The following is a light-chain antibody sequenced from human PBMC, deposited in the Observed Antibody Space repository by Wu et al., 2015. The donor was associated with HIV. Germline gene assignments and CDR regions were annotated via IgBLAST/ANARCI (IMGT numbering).Light chain of an antibody. J-gene: IGKJ1*01. CDR3: QKYNTAPWT. CDR1: HDINNN. V-gene: IGKV1-27*01. CDR2: AAS. Sequence: DIQMTQSPSSLSASVGDRVTISCQASHDINNNLNWYQQKPGKAPKVLIYAASTLQSGVPSRFSGSGSGTDFTLTISSLQPEDVATYYCQKYNTAPWTFGQGTKVEMK.